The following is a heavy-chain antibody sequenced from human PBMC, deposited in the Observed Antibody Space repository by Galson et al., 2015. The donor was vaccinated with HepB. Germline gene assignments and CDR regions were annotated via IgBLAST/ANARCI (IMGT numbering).Heavy chain of an antibody. CDR2: ISSSSSYT. V-gene: IGHV3-11*06. Sequence: SLRLSCAASGFTFSDYYMSWIRQAPGKGLEWVSYISSSSSYTNYADSVKGRFTISRDNAKNSLYLQMNSLRAEDTAVYYCAIGRDSSSWQIETYFDYWGQGTLVTVSS. CDR1: GFTFSDYY. J-gene: IGHJ4*02. D-gene: IGHD6-13*01. CDR3: AIGRDSSSWQIETYFDY.